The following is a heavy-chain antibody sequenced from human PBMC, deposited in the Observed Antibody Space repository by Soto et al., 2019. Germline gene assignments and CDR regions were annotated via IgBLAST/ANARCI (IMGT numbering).Heavy chain of an antibody. Sequence: VGSLRLSCAASGFTFSNYWVSWVRQAPGKGLEWVANIKQDGSDKYYSDSVKGRFTISRDNAKNSLYLQMNSLRAEDTAVYYCASEGSGSGPGFFPWGQGTLVTVSS. J-gene: IGHJ5*01. CDR2: IKQDGSDK. D-gene: IGHD3-10*01. CDR1: GFTFSNYW. V-gene: IGHV3-7*01. CDR3: ASEGSGSGPGFFP.